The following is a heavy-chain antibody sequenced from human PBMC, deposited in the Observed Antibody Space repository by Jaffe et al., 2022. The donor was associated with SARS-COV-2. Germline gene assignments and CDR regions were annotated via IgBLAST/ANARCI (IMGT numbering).Heavy chain of an antibody. D-gene: IGHD1-26*01. V-gene: IGHV4-61*02. CDR2: IYTSGST. Sequence: QVQLQESGPGLVKPSQTLSLTCTVSGGSISSGSYYWSWIRQPAGKGLEWIGRIYTSGSTNYNPSLKSRVTISVDTSKNQFSLKLSSVTAADTAVYYCARASLVGGSYSGSAEGFYYYYGMDVWGQGTTVTVSS. CDR1: GGSISSGSYY. CDR3: ARASLVGGSYSGSAEGFYYYYGMDV. J-gene: IGHJ6*02.